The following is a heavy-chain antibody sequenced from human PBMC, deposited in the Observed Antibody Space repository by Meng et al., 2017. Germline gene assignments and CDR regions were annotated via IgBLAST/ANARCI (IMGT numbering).Heavy chain of an antibody. D-gene: IGHD2-15*01. CDR3: ARLQRIYYFDY. J-gene: IGHJ4*02. CDR1: GDTFTSYY. CDR2: INPSGGST. V-gene: IGHV1-46*01. Sequence: HVQLVQFRAEVKKPWASVTVSCKAAGDTFTSYYMRWVRQAPGQGLEWMGIINPSGGSTSYAQKFQGRVTMTRDTSTSTVYMELSSLRSEDTAVYYCARLQRIYYFDYWGQGTLVTVSS.